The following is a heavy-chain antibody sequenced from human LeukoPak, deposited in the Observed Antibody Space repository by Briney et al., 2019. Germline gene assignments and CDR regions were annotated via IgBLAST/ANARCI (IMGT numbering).Heavy chain of an antibody. CDR2: VSGYNGKT. CDR3: ARVSAGSGYDAFDI. D-gene: IGHD3-22*01. V-gene: IGHV1-18*01. Sequence: ASVKVSCKASGFRFTSYGFTWVRQAPGQGLQWMGWVSGYNGKTNYAQSLQGRVTMTTDTSTSTVYMELRSLRSDDTAVYHCARVSAGSGYDAFDIWGQGTMVTVSS. CDR1: GFRFTSYG. J-gene: IGHJ3*02.